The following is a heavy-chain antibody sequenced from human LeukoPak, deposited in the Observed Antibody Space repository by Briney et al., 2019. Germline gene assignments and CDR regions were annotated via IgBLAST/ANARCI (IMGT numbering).Heavy chain of an antibody. J-gene: IGHJ4*02. V-gene: IGHV2-5*01. CDR1: GFSLTTSGEG. D-gene: IGHD1-1*01. CDR2: IYWNDEK. CDR3: AHGERRDIAAFDS. Sequence: SGPTLVRPTEALTLTCTLSGFSLTTSGEGVGWFRQPPGKALEWPALIYWNDEKRYTPSLRSRLTITKDASHNQVVLTVTNMDPVDTATYFCAHGERRDIAAFDSWGQGTLVTVAS.